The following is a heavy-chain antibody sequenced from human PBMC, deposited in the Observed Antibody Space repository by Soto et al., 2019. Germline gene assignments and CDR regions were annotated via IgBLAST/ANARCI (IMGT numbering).Heavy chain of an antibody. CDR2: ISAYNGNT. J-gene: IGHJ3*02. V-gene: IGHV1-18*01. CDR3: ARTHQYYYDSSGYYFWRNDAFDS. Sequence: QVQLVQSGAEVKKPGASVKVSCKASGYTFTSYGISWVRQAPGQGLEWMGWISAYNGNTNYAQKLQGRVTMTTDTSTSTAYMEWRRQRSYDTAVYYCARTHQYYYDSSGYYFWRNDAFDSWGQGTMVTVSS. D-gene: IGHD3-22*01. CDR1: GYTFTSYG.